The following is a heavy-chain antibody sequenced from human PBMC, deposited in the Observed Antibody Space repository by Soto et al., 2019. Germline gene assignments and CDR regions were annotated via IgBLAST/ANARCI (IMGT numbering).Heavy chain of an antibody. Sequence: GASVKVSCKASGYTFTSYDINWVRQATGQGLEWMGWMNPNSGNTGYAQKFQGRVTMTRNTSISTAYMELSSLRSEDTAVYYCARGGPTYYDFFSSSWYEFWFDEWGQGTLVTVSS. J-gene: IGHJ4*02. CDR2: MNPNSGNT. CDR3: ARGGPTYYDFFSSSWYEFWFDE. D-gene: IGHD6-13*01. CDR1: GYTFTSYD. V-gene: IGHV1-8*01.